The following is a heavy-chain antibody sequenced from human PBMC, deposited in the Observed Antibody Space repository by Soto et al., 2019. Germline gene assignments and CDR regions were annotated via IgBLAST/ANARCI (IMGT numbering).Heavy chain of an antibody. V-gene: IGHV4-30-4*01. CDR1: GGSISSGDYY. J-gene: IGHJ4*02. CDR2: IYYSGST. Sequence: SETLSLTCTVSGGSISSGDYYWSWIRQPPGKGLEWIGYIYYSGSTDYNPSLKSRVTILVDTSKNQFSLKLSSVTAADTAVYYWASLVPTWHQFDYCGQGTLVTVS. CDR3: ASLVPTWHQFDY. D-gene: IGHD3-10*01.